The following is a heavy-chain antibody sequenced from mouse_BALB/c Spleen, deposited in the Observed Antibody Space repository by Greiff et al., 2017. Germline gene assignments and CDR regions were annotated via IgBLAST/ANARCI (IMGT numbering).Heavy chain of an antibody. J-gene: IGHJ2*01. V-gene: IGHV2-9*02. CDR2: IWAGGST. Sequence: QVQLKESGPSLVQPSQSLSITCTVSGFSLTSYGVHWVRQSPGKGLEWLGVIWAGGSTNYNSALMSRLSISKDNSKSQVFLKMNSLQTDDTAMYYCARDRAYGSSYFDYWGQGTTLTVSS. CDR1: GFSLTSYG. D-gene: IGHD1-1*01. CDR3: ARDRAYGSSYFDY.